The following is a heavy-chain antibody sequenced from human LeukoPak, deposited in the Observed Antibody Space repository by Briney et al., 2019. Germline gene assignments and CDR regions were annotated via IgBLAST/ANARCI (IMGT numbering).Heavy chain of an antibody. D-gene: IGHD3-3*01. Sequence: GGSLRLSCAASGFTFSSCAMSWVRQAPGKGLEWVSAISGSGGSTYYADSVKGRFTISRDNSKNTLYLQMNSLRAEDTAVYYCAKDGLRFLEWLLYFDYWGQGTLVTVSS. V-gene: IGHV3-23*01. J-gene: IGHJ4*02. CDR2: ISGSGGST. CDR1: GFTFSSCA. CDR3: AKDGLRFLEWLLYFDY.